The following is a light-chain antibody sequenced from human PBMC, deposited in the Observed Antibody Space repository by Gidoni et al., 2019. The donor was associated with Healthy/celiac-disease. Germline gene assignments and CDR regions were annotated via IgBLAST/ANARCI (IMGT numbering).Light chain of an antibody. CDR2: GAS. V-gene: IGKV3-20*01. CDR3: QQYGSLLT. Sequence: ERATLSCRASQSVSSSYLAWYQQKPGQAPRLLIYGASSRATGIPDRFSGSGSGTDFTLTISRLEPEDFAVYYCQQYGSLLTFGGGTKVEIK. CDR1: QSVSSSY. J-gene: IGKJ4*01.